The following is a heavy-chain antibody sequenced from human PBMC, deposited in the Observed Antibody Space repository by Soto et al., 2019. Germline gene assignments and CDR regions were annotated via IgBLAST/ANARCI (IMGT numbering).Heavy chain of an antibody. D-gene: IGHD3-10*01. V-gene: IGHV1-18*04. Sequence: QVQLVQSGAEVKRPGASVKVSCKASNYMFGSYGITWVRQAPGQGPEWMGWISAFNGNTKYPQNLQGRVTKTTDTSTATAYMELRALRSDDSAMYFCARDGGYGAGSYLDYWGQGTLVTVSS. CDR3: ARDGGYGAGSYLDY. CDR1: NYMFGSYG. CDR2: ISAFNGNT. J-gene: IGHJ4*02.